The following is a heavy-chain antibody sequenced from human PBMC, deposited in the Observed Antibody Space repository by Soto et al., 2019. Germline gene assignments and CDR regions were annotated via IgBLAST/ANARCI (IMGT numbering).Heavy chain of an antibody. D-gene: IGHD3-9*01. CDR2: IYYSGST. V-gene: IGHV4-30-4*01. CDR3: ASVPLDTFYDMPFDY. Sequence: PSETLSLTCTVSGGSISSGDYYWSWIRQPPGKGLEWIGYIYYSGSTYYNPSLKSRVTISVDTSKNQFSLKLSSVTAADTAVYYCASVPLDTFYDMPFDYWGQGTLVTVSS. J-gene: IGHJ4*02. CDR1: GGSISSGDYY.